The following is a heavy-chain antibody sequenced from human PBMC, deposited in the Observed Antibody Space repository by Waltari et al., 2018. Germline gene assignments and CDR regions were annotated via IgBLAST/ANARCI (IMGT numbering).Heavy chain of an antibody. CDR2: INHSGST. J-gene: IGHJ4*02. CDR3: TRRPIRSSGGGIDY. Sequence: QVQLQESGPGLVKPSGTLSLTYTVSGGPISRTNWWTLVRQPPGKGLEWIGEINHSGSTSYSPSLKNRITISVDKSKNQFSVKLSSVTAADTAVYYFTRRPIRSSGGGIDYWGQGTLVTVSS. V-gene: IGHV4-4*02. D-gene: IGHD6-19*01. CDR1: GGPISRTNW.